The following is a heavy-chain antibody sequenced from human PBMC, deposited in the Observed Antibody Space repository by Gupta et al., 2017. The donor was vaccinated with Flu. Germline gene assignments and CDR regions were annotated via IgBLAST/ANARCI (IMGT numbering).Heavy chain of an antibody. CDR3: PREVGFGDLDS. CDR2: IYRVGSGK. CDR1: GFPLSDYW. D-gene: IGHD2-15*01. V-gene: IGHV3-7*01. Sequence: EVQLVESGGGLVQPGGSLRLSRGASGFPLSDYWMSWVRQAPGKGPELVANIYRVGSGKNERGFVRGRFTISRENTKDPMYFQMKWVXDXDTSLYXRPREVGFGDLDSWAQETLVEVS. J-gene: IGHJ4*02.